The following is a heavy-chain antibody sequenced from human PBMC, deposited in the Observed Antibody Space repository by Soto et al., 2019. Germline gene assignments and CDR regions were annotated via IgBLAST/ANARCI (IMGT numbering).Heavy chain of an antibody. V-gene: IGHV1-18*01. CDR3: ARDLFESDYYDSSGYPYYFDY. D-gene: IGHD3-22*01. CDR1: GYTFTSYG. J-gene: IGHJ4*02. CDR2: ISAYNGNT. Sequence: GASVKVSCKASGYTFTSYGISWVRQAPGQGLEWMGWISAYNGNTNYAQKLQGRVTMTTDTSTSTAYMELRSLRSDDTAVYYCARDLFESDYYDSSGYPYYFDYWGQGTLVTVSS.